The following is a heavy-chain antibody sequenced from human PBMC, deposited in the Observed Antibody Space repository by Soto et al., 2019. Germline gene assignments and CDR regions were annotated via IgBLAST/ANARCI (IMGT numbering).Heavy chain of an antibody. CDR1: GYRFTSYC. CDR3: ARHPADDYIWGSYRLAAFDI. D-gene: IGHD3-16*02. J-gene: IGHJ3*02. V-gene: IGHV5-51*01. Sequence: GDSENSSCKGCGYRFTSYCIGWVRQMPGKGLEWMGIIYPGDSDTRYSPFFQGQVTISADKSISTDYLQWSSLKASDTAMYYCARHPADDYIWGSYRLAAFDIWGQGTMVTVSS. CDR2: IYPGDSDT.